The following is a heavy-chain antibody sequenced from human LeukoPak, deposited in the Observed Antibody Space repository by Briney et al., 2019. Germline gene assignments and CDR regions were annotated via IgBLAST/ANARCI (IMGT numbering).Heavy chain of an antibody. CDR1: GFTFSSYS. Sequence: GGSLRLPCAASGFTFSSYSMNWVRQAPGKGLEWVSSISSSSSYIYYADSVKGRFTISRDNAKNSLYLQMNSLRAEDTAVYYCARDQGLGRAFDIWGQGTMVTVSS. V-gene: IGHV3-21*01. CDR2: ISSSSSYI. J-gene: IGHJ3*02. CDR3: ARDQGLGRAFDI.